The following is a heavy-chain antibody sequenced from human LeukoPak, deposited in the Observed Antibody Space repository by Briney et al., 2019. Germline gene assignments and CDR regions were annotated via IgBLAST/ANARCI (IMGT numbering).Heavy chain of an antibody. D-gene: IGHD3-3*01. J-gene: IGHJ6*02. V-gene: IGHV1-18*01. Sequence: GASVTVSCKASGYTFTSYGISWVRQAPGQGLEWMGWISAYNGNTNYAQKLQGRVTMTTDTSTSTAYMELRSLRSDDTAVYYCARDLLRFLEWLTARYYYGMDVWGQGTTVTVSS. CDR3: ARDLLRFLEWLTARYYYGMDV. CDR1: GYTFTSYG. CDR2: ISAYNGNT.